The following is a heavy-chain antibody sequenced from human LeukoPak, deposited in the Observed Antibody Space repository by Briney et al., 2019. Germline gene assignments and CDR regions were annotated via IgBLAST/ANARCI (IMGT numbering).Heavy chain of an antibody. CDR1: GGSISSSSYY. CDR3: ASTNSSSWSPGPFDY. J-gene: IGHJ4*02. V-gene: IGHV4-61*05. D-gene: IGHD6-13*01. Sequence: SETLSLTCTVSGGSISSSSYYWSWIRQPPGKGLEWIGYIHYSGSTNYNPSLKSRVTISVDTSKNQFSLKLSSVTAADTAVYYCASTNSSSWSPGPFDYWGQGTLVTVSS. CDR2: IHYSGST.